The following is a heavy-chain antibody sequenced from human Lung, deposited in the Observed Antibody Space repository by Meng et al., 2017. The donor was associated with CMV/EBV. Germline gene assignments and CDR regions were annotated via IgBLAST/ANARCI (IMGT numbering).Heavy chain of an antibody. J-gene: IGHJ3*02. Sequence: SETLSLTCAFHGDSFSGYYWSWIRQPPGQGLEWIGEINHGGSANYNSSLQTRLNISIDTPKNQFSLEMRSVTAADTAVYYCARRRRWSLVRLGAFDMWGQGKXVTV. V-gene: IGHV4-34*01. CDR1: GDSFSGYY. D-gene: IGHD3-16*01. CDR2: INHGGSA. CDR3: ARRRRWSLVRLGAFDM.